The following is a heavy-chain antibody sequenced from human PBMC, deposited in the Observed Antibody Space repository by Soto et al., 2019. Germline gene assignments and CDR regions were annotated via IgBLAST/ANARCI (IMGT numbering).Heavy chain of an antibody. J-gene: IGHJ4*02. D-gene: IGHD4-17*01. CDR2: IIPILGIA. V-gene: IGHV1-69*02. Sequence: QVQLVQSGAEVKKPGSSVKVSCKASGGTFSSYTISWVRQAPGQGLEWMGRIIPILGIANYAQKFQGRVTITAGKSKSTGYMEVSSLVSEDTAVYFCARMGVYHYVRHYGDYTTLDYWGQGTLVTVS. CDR1: GGTFSSYT. CDR3: ARMGVYHYVRHYGDYTTLDY.